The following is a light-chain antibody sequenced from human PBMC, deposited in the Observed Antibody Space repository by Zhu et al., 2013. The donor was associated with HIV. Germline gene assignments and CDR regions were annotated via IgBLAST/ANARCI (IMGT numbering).Light chain of an antibody. CDR3: QQYHKWPPVT. J-gene: IGKJ5*01. CDR1: QSVTSN. Sequence: EVVMTQSPATVSVSPGERVTLSCRASQSVTSNLAWYQQKPGQAPRLLIFDASTRATGIPARFSGSGSGTEFTLTISSLQSEDVAVYYCQQYHKWPPVTFGQGTRLEIK. V-gene: IGKV3-15*01. CDR2: DAS.